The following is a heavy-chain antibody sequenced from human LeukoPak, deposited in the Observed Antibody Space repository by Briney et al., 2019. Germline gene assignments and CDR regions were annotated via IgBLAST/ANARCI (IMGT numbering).Heavy chain of an antibody. CDR3: ARDRVGVQVPAANTNWLDP. V-gene: IGHV3-30-3*01. D-gene: IGHD2-2*01. Sequence: PGGSLRLSCAASGFTFSSCAMHWVRQAPGKGLEWVAVISYDGSNKYYADSVKGRFTISRDNSKNTLYLQMNSLRAEDTAVYYCARDRVGVQVPAANTNWLDPWGQGTLVTVSS. J-gene: IGHJ5*02. CDR2: ISYDGSNK. CDR1: GFTFSSCA.